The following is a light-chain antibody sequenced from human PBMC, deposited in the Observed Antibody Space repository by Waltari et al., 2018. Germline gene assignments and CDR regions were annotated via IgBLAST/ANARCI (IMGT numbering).Light chain of an antibody. CDR3: QQYGSSPLT. V-gene: IGKV3-20*01. CDR2: GAS. Sequence: EIVLTQSPGTLSLSPGERATLSCRTSQSVSSNYLAWYQQKPGQAPRLLIYGASTRATGIPDTFGGSGSGTDFTLTISRLEPEDFAVYYCQQYGSSPLTFGGGTKVEIK. J-gene: IGKJ4*01. CDR1: QSVSSNY.